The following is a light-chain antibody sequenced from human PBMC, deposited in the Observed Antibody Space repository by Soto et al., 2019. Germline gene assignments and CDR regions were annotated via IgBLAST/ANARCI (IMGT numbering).Light chain of an antibody. CDR1: SSDIGTYDF. V-gene: IGLV2-14*01. CDR2: EVS. Sequence: QSALTQPASVSGSLGQSITISCSGTSSDIGTYDFVSWYQHLPGKAPKLIISEVSNRPSGVPDRFSGSKSGTSASLAISGLPSEDEADYYCAAWDDSLSGWVFGGGTKLTVL. J-gene: IGLJ3*02. CDR3: AAWDDSLSGWV.